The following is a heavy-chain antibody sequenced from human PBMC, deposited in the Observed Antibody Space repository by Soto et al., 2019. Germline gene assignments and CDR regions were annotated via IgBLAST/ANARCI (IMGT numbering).Heavy chain of an antibody. CDR1: GYTFTSFY. CDR3: ARGLTSGDY. V-gene: IGHV1-46*01. D-gene: IGHD7-27*01. CDR2: INPNGGST. Sequence: QVQLVQSGAEVKNPGASVKLSCKASGYTFTSFYIHWARQAPGQGLEWMAIINPNGGSTNYAPNLQGRVTLTRDTSTNTVYIELSSLGSEDTAVYYCARGLTSGDYWGQGTLVTVSS. J-gene: IGHJ4*02.